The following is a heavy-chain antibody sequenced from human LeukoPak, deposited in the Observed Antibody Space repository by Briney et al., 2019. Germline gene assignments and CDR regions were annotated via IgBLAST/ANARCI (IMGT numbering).Heavy chain of an antibody. CDR3: ARDGGSYRRYFDY. CDR1: GFTFSSYS. Sequence: GGSLRLSCAASGFTFSSYSMNWVRQAPGKGLEWISYISSSSSTIYYADSVKGRITISRDNAKSSLYLQMNSLRAEDTAVYYCARDGGSYRRYFDYWGQGTLVTVSS. D-gene: IGHD1-26*01. CDR2: ISSSSSTI. J-gene: IGHJ4*02. V-gene: IGHV3-48*04.